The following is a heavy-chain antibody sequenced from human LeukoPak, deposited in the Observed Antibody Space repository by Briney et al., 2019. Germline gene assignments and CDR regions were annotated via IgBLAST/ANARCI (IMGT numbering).Heavy chain of an antibody. J-gene: IGHJ4*02. CDR1: GGSIISGDYY. V-gene: IGHV4-30-4*08. CDR3: ARSWGGPELPV. CDR2: IYHSGRT. Sequence: SETLSLTCSLSGGSIISGDYYWSWIRQPPGQGLEWIGYIYHSGRTYYNPSLKSRVTISIDTSKNQFSLKLNSVTAADTAVYYCARSWGGPELPVWGQGTLVTVSS. D-gene: IGHD1-14*01.